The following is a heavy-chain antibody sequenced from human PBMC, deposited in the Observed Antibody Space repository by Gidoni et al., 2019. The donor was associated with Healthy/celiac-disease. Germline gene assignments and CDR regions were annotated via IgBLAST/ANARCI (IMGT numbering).Heavy chain of an antibody. Sequence: QVQLVESGGGLVKPGGSLRLSCAASGFTFSDYYMSWIRQAPGKGLEWVSYISSSSSYTNYADSVKGRFTISRDNAKNSLYLQMNSLRAEDTAVYYCAREGYSSSHDAFDIWGQGTMVTVSS. CDR1: GFTFSDYY. CDR3: AREGYSSSHDAFDI. CDR2: ISSSSSYT. J-gene: IGHJ3*02. D-gene: IGHD6-13*01. V-gene: IGHV3-11*06.